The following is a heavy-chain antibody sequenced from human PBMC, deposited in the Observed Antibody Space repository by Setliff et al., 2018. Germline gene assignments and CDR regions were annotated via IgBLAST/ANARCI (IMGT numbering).Heavy chain of an antibody. V-gene: IGHV4-4*08. Sequence: PSETLSLTCTVSGGSISSYYWSWIRQPPGKGLEWIGYIYTSGSTNYNPSLKSRVTISVDTSKNQFSLKLSSVTAADTAVYYCARAHDSYYYYYMDVWGKGTTVTVSS. CDR1: GGSISSYY. CDR3: ARAHDSYYYYYMDV. J-gene: IGHJ6*03. CDR2: IYTSGST.